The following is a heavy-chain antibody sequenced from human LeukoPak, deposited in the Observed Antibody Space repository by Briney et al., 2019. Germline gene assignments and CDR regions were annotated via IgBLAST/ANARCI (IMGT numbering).Heavy chain of an antibody. CDR2: INQDGREE. V-gene: IGHV3-7*03. Sequence: GGSLRLSCATSEFTFSSYWMSWLRQAPGKGLEWVANINQDGREEYYVDSVKGRFTISRDNAKNSLYLRMNSLRAEDTAVYHCARISSTTGVAWGGYLDFWGQGTLVAVSS. CDR3: ARISSTTGVAWGGYLDF. CDR1: EFTFSSYW. D-gene: IGHD2-8*01. J-gene: IGHJ4*01.